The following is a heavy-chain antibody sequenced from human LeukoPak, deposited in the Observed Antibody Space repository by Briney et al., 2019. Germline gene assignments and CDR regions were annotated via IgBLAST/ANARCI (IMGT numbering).Heavy chain of an antibody. J-gene: IGHJ5*02. V-gene: IGHV1-2*02. CDR2: INPNSGGT. CDR1: GYTFTGYY. D-gene: IGHD1-20*01. Sequence: ASVKVSCKASGYTFTGYYMHWVRQAPGQGLEWMGWINPNSGGTNYAQKFQGRVTMTRDTSISTAYMELSRLRSDDTAVYYRARGRITGTARNWFDPWGQGTLATVSS. CDR3: ARGRITGTARNWFDP.